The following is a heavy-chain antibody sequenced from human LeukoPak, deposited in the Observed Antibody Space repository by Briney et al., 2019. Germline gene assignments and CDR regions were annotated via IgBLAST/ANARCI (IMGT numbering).Heavy chain of an antibody. CDR2: ISGSGGNT. V-gene: IGHV3-23*01. CDR1: GFTFSSYA. Sequence: GGSLRLSCAASGFTFSSYAMHWVRQAPGKGLEWVAGISGSGGNTYYADSVKGRFTISRDNSKNTLYLQMNSLRAEDTAVYYCAKYVEQPHYFDYWGQGTLVTVSS. J-gene: IGHJ4*02. CDR3: AKYVEQPHYFDY. D-gene: IGHD6-13*01.